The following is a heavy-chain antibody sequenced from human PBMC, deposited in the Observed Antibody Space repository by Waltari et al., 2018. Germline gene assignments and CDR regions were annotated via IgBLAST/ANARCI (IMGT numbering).Heavy chain of an antibody. Sequence: QVQLVQSGAEVKKPGSSVKVSCKASGGTFSSYTISWVRQAPGHGLEWMGRINPILGIANYAQKFQGRVTITADKSTSTAYMELSSLRSEDTAVYYCARDTIYYGSGSYPRYFDYWGQGTLVTVSS. V-gene: IGHV1-69*08. D-gene: IGHD3-10*01. J-gene: IGHJ4*02. CDR1: GGTFSSYT. CDR3: ARDTIYYGSGSYPRYFDY. CDR2: INPILGIA.